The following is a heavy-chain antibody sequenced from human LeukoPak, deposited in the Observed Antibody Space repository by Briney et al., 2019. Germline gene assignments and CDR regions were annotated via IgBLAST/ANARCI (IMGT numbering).Heavy chain of an antibody. Sequence: GGSLRLACPLYALTMSSSEMNWVRQARGRGVEWVSYISRGSSTIYYADSVKGQLSLARDNAKKVLYLQMNCLEAEDTAVDYSARDKAATIFGVEMPYYYYYYGIDVWGQGTTVTVSS. CDR2: ISRGSSTI. CDR3: ARDKAATIFGVEMPYYYYYYGIDV. D-gene: IGHD3-3*01. CDR1: ALTMSSSE. J-gene: IGHJ6*02. V-gene: IGHV3-48*03.